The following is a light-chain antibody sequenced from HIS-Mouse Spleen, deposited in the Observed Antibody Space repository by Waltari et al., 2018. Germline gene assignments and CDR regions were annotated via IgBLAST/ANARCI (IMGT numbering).Light chain of an antibody. V-gene: IGLV2-23*01. CDR2: EGS. CDR1: SSDVGCSYL. Sequence: QSALTHPASVSGSPGQRITISCTGTSSDVGCSYLLSWYQQPPGKAPKLMLYEGSKRPSGVSKRFSGSKSGNTASLTISGLQAEDEADYYCCSYAGSSTWVFGGGTKLTVL. CDR3: CSYAGSSTWV. J-gene: IGLJ3*02.